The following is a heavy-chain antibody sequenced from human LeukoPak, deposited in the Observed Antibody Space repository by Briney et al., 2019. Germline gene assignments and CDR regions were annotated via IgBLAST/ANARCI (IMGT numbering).Heavy chain of an antibody. Sequence: ASVKVSCKTSGYTFTCYFIHLVRQAPGQGLEWMGWINPNTGGPNYAQKFQGRVTMTRDTSITTAYMELSSLRSDDTAVYFCARTTMNAFDIWGQGTMVTVSS. J-gene: IGHJ3*02. CDR3: ARTTMNAFDI. CDR2: INPNTGGP. V-gene: IGHV1-2*02. CDR1: GYTFTCYF. D-gene: IGHD4-11*01.